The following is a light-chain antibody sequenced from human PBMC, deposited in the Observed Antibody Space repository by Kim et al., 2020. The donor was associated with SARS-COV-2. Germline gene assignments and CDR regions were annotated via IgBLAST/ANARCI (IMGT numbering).Light chain of an antibody. V-gene: IGKV1-27*01. CDR3: QKYNSAPWT. J-gene: IGKJ1*01. CDR1: QGITNS. CDR2: AAS. Sequence: VSVGDRVIITCRASQGITNSLALYQQNPEKVPQRLIYAASALQSGVPSRFSGSGSGTDFTLTISSLQPEDVATYYCQKYNSAPWTFGQGTKVDIK.